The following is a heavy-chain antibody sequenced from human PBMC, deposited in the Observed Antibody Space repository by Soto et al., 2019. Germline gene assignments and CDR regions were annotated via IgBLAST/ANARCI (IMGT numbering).Heavy chain of an antibody. CDR3: AKGSFGVVVIGWFDP. J-gene: IGHJ5*02. D-gene: IGHD3-3*01. V-gene: IGHV3-23*01. CDR2: ISGRGRNT. CDR1: GFTFSDYA. Sequence: EVQLLESGGGLVQPGGSLRLSCAASGFTFSDYAMIWVRQSPGKGLEWVSAISGRGRNTFYADSVKGRFTISRDNSKNTLYLRMNSLRAEDTAIYYCAKGSFGVVVIGWFDPWGQGVLVTVSS.